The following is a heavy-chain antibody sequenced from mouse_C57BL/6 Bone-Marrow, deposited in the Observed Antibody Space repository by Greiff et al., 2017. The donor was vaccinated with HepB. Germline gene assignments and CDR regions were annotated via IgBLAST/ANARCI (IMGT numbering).Heavy chain of an antibody. CDR1: GFSLTSYG. D-gene: IGHD1-1*01. CDR2: IWSDGST. CDR3: ARQRYYYGSRGYYAMDY. J-gene: IGHJ4*01. Sequence: QVQLQQSGPGLVAPSQSLSITCTVSGFSLTSYGVHWVRQPPGKGLEWLVVIWSDGSTTYNSALKSRLSISKDNSKSQVFLKMNSLQTDDTAMYYCARQRYYYGSRGYYAMDYWGQGTSVTVSS. V-gene: IGHV2-6-1*01.